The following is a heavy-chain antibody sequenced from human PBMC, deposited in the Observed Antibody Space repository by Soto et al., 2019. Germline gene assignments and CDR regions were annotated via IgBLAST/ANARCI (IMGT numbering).Heavy chain of an antibody. CDR2: INPSGGST. J-gene: IGHJ6*02. CDR1: GYTFTSYY. D-gene: IGHD3-22*01. Sequence: ASVKVSCKASGYTFTSYYMHWVRQAPGQGLEWMGIINPSGGSTSYAQKFQGRVTMTRDTSTSTVYMELSSLRSEDTAVYYCARGYYYDSSGPFSPGMDVWGQGTTVPVSS. V-gene: IGHV1-46*01. CDR3: ARGYYYDSSGPFSPGMDV.